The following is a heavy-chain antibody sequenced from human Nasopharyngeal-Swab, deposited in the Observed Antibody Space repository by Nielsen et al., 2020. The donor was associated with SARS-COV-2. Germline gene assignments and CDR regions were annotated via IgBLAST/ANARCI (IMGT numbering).Heavy chain of an antibody. V-gene: IGHV3-30-3*01. D-gene: IGHD5-12*01. J-gene: IGHJ6*02. Sequence: GESLKISCAASGFTFSSYAMHWVRQAPGRGLEWVAVISYDGSNKYYADSVKGRFTISRDNSKNTLYLQMNSLRGEDTAVYYCAKDRDSGDDSDDYYHYYGMDVWGQGTTVTVSS. CDR2: ISYDGSNK. CDR3: AKDRDSGDDSDDYYHYYGMDV. CDR1: GFTFSSYA.